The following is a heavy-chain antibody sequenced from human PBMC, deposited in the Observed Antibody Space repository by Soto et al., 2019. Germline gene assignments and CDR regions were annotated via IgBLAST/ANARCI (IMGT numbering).Heavy chain of an antibody. V-gene: IGHV1-3*01. J-gene: IGHJ6*03. D-gene: IGHD2-2*01. CDR1: GYTFTNYS. Sequence: ASVKVSCKASGYTFTNYSVHWVRQAPGQRLEWMGWINAGNGNTRFSQNLQGRVTITRDTSARTVYMELSSLRSEDTAVYYCARGHLAVVPAPSWFYYMYVWGKGTTVTVSS. CDR2: INAGNGNT. CDR3: ARGHLAVVPAPSWFYYMYV.